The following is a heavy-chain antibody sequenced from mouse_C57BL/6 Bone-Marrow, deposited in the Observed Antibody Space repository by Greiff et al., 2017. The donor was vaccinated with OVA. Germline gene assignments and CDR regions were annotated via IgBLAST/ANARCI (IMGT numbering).Heavy chain of an antibody. J-gene: IGHJ3*01. Sequence: EVQRVESGAELVRPGASVKLSCTASGFNIKDDYMHWVKQRPEQGLEWIGWIDPENGDTEYASKFQGKATITADTSSNTAYLQLSSLTSEDTAVYYCTRRVWFADWGQGTLVTVSA. CDR2: IDPENGDT. CDR1: GFNIKDDY. V-gene: IGHV14-4*01. CDR3: TRRVWFAD.